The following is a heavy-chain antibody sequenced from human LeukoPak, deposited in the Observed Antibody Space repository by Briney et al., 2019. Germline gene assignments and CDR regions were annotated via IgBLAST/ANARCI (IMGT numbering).Heavy chain of an antibody. CDR1: GGSFSGYY. D-gene: IGHD1-26*01. V-gene: IGHV4-34*01. CDR3: ARSGSLRYFDY. J-gene: IGHJ4*02. CDR2: INHSGST. Sequence: SETLSLTCAVYGGSFSGYYWSWIRQPPGKGLEWIGEINHSGSTNYNPSLKSRVTISVDTSKNQFSLKLSSVTAADTAVYYCARSGSLRYFDYWGQGTLVTVSS.